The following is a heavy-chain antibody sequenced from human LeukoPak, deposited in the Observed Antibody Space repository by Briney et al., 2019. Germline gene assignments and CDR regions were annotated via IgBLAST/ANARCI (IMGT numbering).Heavy chain of an antibody. CDR2: IYYSGST. J-gene: IGHJ4*02. Sequence: SETLSLTCTVSGGSISSYYWSWIRQPPGKGLEWIGSIYYSGSTYYNPSLKSRVTISVDTSKNQFSLKLSSVTAEDTALYYCAREYGSGSLDYWGQGTLVTVSS. CDR3: AREYGSGSLDY. CDR1: GGSISSYY. D-gene: IGHD3-10*01. V-gene: IGHV4-59*12.